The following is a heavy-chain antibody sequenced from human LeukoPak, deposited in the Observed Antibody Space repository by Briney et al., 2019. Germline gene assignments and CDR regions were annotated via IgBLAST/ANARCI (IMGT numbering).Heavy chain of an antibody. CDR2: INWNGGST. D-gene: IGHD5-18*01. CDR1: GFTFDDYG. CDR3: ARDRYSYGLYYYYYYMDV. Sequence: GGSLRLSCAASGFTFDDYGMSWVRQAPGKGLEWVSGINWNGGSTGYADSVKGRFTSSRDNAKNSLYLQMNSLRAEDTAVYYCARDRYSYGLYYYYYYMDVWGKGTTVTVSS. V-gene: IGHV3-20*04. J-gene: IGHJ6*03.